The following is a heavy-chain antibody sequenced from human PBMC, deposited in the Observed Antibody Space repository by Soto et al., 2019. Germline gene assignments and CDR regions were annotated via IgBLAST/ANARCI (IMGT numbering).Heavy chain of an antibody. J-gene: IGHJ5*02. V-gene: IGHV4-34*01. D-gene: IGHD3-10*02. Sequence: SETLSLTCAVYGGSFSGYIWSWLRQPPGKGLEWIGDINHSGNTNYNPSLKSRVTISLDTSKNQFSLKLNSVTAADTAMYYCARVPSPFSIATMFLNWFDPWGPGTQVTVSS. CDR2: INHSGNT. CDR1: GGSFSGYI. CDR3: ARVPSPFSIATMFLNWFDP.